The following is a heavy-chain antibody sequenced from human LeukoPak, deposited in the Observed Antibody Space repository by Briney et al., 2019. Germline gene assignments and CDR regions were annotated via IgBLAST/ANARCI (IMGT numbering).Heavy chain of an antibody. CDR3: ASFIVGAHGAFDI. Sequence: PGGSLRLSCAASGFTLSSYSMNWVRQAPGKGLEWVSSISSSSSYIYYADSVKGRFTISRDNSKNTLYLQMNSLRAEDTAVYYCASFIVGAHGAFDIWGQGTMVTVSS. CDR1: GFTLSSYS. D-gene: IGHD1-26*01. V-gene: IGHV3-21*01. CDR2: ISSSSSYI. J-gene: IGHJ3*02.